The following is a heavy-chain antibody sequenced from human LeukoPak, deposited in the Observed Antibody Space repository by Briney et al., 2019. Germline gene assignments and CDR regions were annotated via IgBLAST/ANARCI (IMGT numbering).Heavy chain of an antibody. CDR1: GFTLSDHY. D-gene: IGHD2-15*01. J-gene: IGHJ4*02. CDR3: AKVGEDIVVVVAAYFDY. CDR2: TKNRANSHIT. Sequence: GGSLRLSCVASGFTLSDHYMDWVRQAPGKGLEWISRTKNRANSHITQYAASVNGRFIASRDDSKNSLFLQMNSLKAEDTAVYYCAKVGEDIVVVVAAYFDYWGQGTLVTVSS. V-gene: IGHV3-72*01.